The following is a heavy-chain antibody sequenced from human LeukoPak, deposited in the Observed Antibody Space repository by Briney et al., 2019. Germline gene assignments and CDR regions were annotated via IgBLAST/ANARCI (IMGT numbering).Heavy chain of an antibody. D-gene: IGHD3-9*01. J-gene: IGHJ4*02. CDR3: AREGKNYDILTGPYNPLGY. CDR1: GFSFGSYG. V-gene: IGHV3-30*03. Sequence: GGSLRLSCAASGFSFGSYGIHWVRQAPGKGLEWVAVISHEGSYQSYADSVKGRFTISRDNSKNMVYLQLNSLRPEDTALYYCAREGKNYDILTGPYNPLGYWGQGTLVTVSS. CDR2: ISHEGSYQ.